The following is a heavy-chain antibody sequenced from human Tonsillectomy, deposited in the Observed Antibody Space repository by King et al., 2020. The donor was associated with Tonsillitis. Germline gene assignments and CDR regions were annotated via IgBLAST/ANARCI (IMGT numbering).Heavy chain of an antibody. D-gene: IGHD3-3*01. Sequence: VQLVESGGVVVQPGGSLRLSCAASGFTFDDYTMHWVRQAPGKGLEWVSLITWDGGSTYYGDSVKGRFTISRDNSKNSLYLQMNRLRTEDTALYYCAKDINSYYDFWSGNVGGMDVWGQGTTVTVSS. V-gene: IGHV3-43*01. J-gene: IGHJ6*02. CDR3: AKDINSYYDFWSGNVGGMDV. CDR2: ITWDGGST. CDR1: GFTFDDYT.